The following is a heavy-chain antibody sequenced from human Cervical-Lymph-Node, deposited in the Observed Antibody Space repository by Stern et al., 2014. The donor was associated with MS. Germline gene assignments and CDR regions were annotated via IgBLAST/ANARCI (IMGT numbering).Heavy chain of an antibody. CDR1: GGSISSGGYY. V-gene: IGHV4-31*03. D-gene: IGHD4-11*01. J-gene: IGHJ4*02. Sequence: QVQLQESGPGLVKPSQTLSLTCTVSGGSISSGGYYWSWIRQHPGKGLEXIGYIYYSGSTYYNPSLKSRVTISVDTSKNQFSLKLSSVTAADTAVYYCARAGGIKSATVTEAYYFDYWGQGTLVTVSS. CDR2: IYYSGST. CDR3: ARAGGIKSATVTEAYYFDY.